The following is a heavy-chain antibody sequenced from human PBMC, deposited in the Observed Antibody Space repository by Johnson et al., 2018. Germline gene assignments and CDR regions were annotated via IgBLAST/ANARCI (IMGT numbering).Heavy chain of an antibody. Sequence: QVQLVESGAEVKKPGASVKVSCKASGYTFTSHDINWVRQATGQGLEWMGWLNPNSGNTGYAQKIQGRVTMTRNTSISTAYMELSSLRSEDTDVYYCAIGLIGSTSSLFHHWGQGTPVTVSS. D-gene: IGHD2-2*01. V-gene: IGHV1-8*01. CDR3: AIGLIGSTSSLFHH. CDR1: GYTFTSHD. J-gene: IGHJ1*01. CDR2: LNPNSGNT.